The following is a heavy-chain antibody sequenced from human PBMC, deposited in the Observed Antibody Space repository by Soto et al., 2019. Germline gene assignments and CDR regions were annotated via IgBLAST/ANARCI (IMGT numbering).Heavy chain of an antibody. CDR3: ARRKERSGPHYFDY. CDR1: GYTFTTYD. J-gene: IGHJ4*02. V-gene: IGHV1-8*01. D-gene: IGHD6-25*01. CDR2: MNPYSGKT. Sequence: ASVKVSCKASGYTFTTYDISWVRQATGQGLEWMGWMNPYSGKTGYAQKFQGRVTVTRNTSISTVYMELSGLRPDDTAVYYCARRKERSGPHYFDYWGQGSQVTVSS.